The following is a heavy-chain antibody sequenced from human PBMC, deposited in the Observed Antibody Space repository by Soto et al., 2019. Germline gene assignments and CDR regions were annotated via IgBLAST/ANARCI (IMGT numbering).Heavy chain of an antibody. Sequence: SQTLSLTCAVYGGSFSGYYWSWIRQPPGKGLEWIGEINHSGSTNYNPSLKSRVTISVDTSKNQFSLKLSSVTAADTAVYYCARAGSIAAKTANFDYWGQGTLVTVSS. J-gene: IGHJ4*02. CDR2: INHSGST. CDR1: GGSFSGYY. D-gene: IGHD6-6*01. V-gene: IGHV4-34*01. CDR3: ARAGSIAAKTANFDY.